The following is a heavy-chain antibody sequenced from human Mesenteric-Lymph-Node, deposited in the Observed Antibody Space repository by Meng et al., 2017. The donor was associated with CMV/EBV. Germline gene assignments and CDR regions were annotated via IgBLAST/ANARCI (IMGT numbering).Heavy chain of an antibody. V-gene: IGHV3-23*01. CDR2: ISGDGSTT. CDR3: ARDPY. CDR1: GFSFSNYA. Sequence: GESLKISCAASGFSFSNYALSWVRQTPGKGLEWVSAISGDGSTTYYADSVKGRFTISRDNSKNTLYLQMNSLRAEDTAVYYCARDPYWGQGTLVTVSS. J-gene: IGHJ4*02.